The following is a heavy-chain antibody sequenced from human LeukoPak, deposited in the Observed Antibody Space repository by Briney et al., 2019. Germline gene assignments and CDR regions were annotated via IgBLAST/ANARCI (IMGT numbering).Heavy chain of an antibody. Sequence: SETLSLTCAVYGGSFSGYYWSWIRQPPGKGLEWIGEINHSGSTNYNPSLQSRVTISVGTSKNQFSLTLSSVTAADTAVYYCARGGSYSRGYYYYYMDVWGKGTTVTVSS. J-gene: IGHJ6*03. CDR2: INHSGST. D-gene: IGHD6-13*01. CDR1: GGSFSGYY. CDR3: ARGGSYSRGYYYYYMDV. V-gene: IGHV4-34*01.